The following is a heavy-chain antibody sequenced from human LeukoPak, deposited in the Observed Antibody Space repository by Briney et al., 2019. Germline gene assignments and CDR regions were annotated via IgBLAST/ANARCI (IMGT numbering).Heavy chain of an antibody. D-gene: IGHD6-19*01. CDR2: IWYDGSNK. J-gene: IGHJ4*02. V-gene: IGHV3-33*01. Sequence: PGGSLRLSCAPSVFIFSSSGMHWVRQTPGKGLEWVGIIWYDGSNKYYADSVKSRVTISRDNVKKTVYLQMNSVRVEDTAVYYCARDQGSSGGWPAVGRMGYFDYWGQGTLVTVSS. CDR1: VFIFSSSG. CDR3: ARDQGSSGGWPAVGRMGYFDY.